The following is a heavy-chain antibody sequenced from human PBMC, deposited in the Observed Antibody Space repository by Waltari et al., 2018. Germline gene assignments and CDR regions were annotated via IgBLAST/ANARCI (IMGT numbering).Heavy chain of an antibody. D-gene: IGHD4-17*01. CDR3: AREIYGGNSRPYDY. CDR2: IYYSGTT. CDR1: GGPIPASS. V-gene: IGHV4-59*01. Sequence: QVQLQESGPGLVKSSEPLSLTCTVSGGPIPASSWSWIRQPPGKGLEWIGHIYYSGTTDYNTSLKSRVTISVDTSKNQFSLKLRSVTDADTAVYFCAREIYGGNSRPYDYWGQGTLVTVSS. J-gene: IGHJ4*02.